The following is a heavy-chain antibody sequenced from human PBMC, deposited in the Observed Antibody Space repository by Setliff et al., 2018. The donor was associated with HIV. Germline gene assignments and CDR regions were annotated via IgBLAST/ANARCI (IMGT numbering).Heavy chain of an antibody. Sequence: SETLSLTGAVYGGSFSGYYWSWIRQPPGKGLEWIGEINHSGSTNYNPSLKSRVTISVDTSMDQFSLKLNSVTAADTAVYYCAAASSWDPLLDYWGQGTLVTVSS. CDR3: AAASSWDPLLDY. CDR2: INHSGST. J-gene: IGHJ4*02. CDR1: GGSFSGYY. V-gene: IGHV4-34*01. D-gene: IGHD6-13*01.